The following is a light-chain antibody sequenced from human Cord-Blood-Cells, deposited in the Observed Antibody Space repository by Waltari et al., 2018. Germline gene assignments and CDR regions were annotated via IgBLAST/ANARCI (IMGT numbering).Light chain of an antibody. Sequence: QSALTQPASVSGSPGQSITISCTGTSSDVGSYNLVSWYPQHPGKAPKLMIYEGSKRPSGVSNRFSGSKSGNTASLTFSGLQAEDEADYYGCSYAASSTWVFGGGTKLTVL. CDR3: CSYAASSTWV. J-gene: IGLJ3*02. V-gene: IGLV2-23*01. CDR1: SSDVGSYNL. CDR2: EGS.